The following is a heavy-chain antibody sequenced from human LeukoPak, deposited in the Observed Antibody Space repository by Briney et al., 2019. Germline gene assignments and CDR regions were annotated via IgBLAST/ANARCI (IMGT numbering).Heavy chain of an antibody. V-gene: IGHV4-59*08. CDR2: IYYSGST. CDR3: ARQKYSGGYYFDY. D-gene: IGHD1-26*01. Sequence: PSETLSLTCTVSGGSITNYYWSWIRQPLGKGLEWIGYIYYSGSTNYNPSLKSRVSILVDTPKNQFSLRLTSVTAADTAVYYCARQKYSGGYYFDYWGQGTLVTVSS. J-gene: IGHJ4*02. CDR1: GGSITNYY.